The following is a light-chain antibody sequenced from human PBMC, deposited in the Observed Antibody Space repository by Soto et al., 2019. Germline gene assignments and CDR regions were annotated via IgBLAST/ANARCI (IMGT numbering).Light chain of an antibody. CDR2: AAS. Sequence: IQLTQSPYSLSASVGDRVTITCRASQDISGYVARYQQRPGRAPQLLIYAASALQTGVPTRFSGSGSGTDFTLTITSLQPEDFGTYYCQHPKWAFGQGT. J-gene: IGKJ1*01. CDR3: QHPKWA. CDR1: QDISGY. V-gene: IGKV1-9*01.